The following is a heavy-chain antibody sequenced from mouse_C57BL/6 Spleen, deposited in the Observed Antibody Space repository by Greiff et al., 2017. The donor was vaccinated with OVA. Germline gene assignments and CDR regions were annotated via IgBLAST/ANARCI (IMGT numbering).Heavy chain of an antibody. CDR2: IYPSDSET. D-gene: IGHD2-3*01. CDR3: ARSGDGYYGVSSYFDY. J-gene: IGHJ2*01. Sequence: QVQLQQPGAELVRPGSSVKLSCKASGYTFTSYWMDWVKQRPGQGLEWIGNIYPSDSETHYNQKFKDKATLTVDKSSSTAYMQLSSLTSEDSAVYYCARSGDGYYGVSSYFDYWGQGTTLTVSS. CDR1: GYTFTSYW. V-gene: IGHV1-61*01.